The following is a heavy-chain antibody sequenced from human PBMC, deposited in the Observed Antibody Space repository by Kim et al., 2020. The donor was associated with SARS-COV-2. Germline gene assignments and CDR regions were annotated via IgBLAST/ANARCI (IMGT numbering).Heavy chain of an antibody. CDR1: GYTFTSYA. CDR3: ARDPRYYGSGSYYNWVIGAYYYYYGMDV. V-gene: IGHV7-4-1*02. D-gene: IGHD3-10*01. CDR2: INTNTGNP. J-gene: IGHJ6*02. Sequence: ASVKVSCKASGYTFTSYAMNWVRQAPGQGLEWMGWINTNTGNPTYAQGFTGRFVFSLDTSVSTAYLQISSLKAEDTAVYYCARDPRYYGSGSYYNWVIGAYYYYYGMDVWGQGTTVTVSS.